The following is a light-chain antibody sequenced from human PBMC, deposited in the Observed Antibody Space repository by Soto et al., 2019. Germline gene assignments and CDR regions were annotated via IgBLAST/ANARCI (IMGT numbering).Light chain of an antibody. CDR3: SSHTISSALQV. Sequence: QSVLTQPASVSGSPGQSITISCTGTISDFVVYNYVSWYQQHAGKAPKLMIYGVSNRPSGVSNRFSGSKSGNTASLTISGLQADDEADYYCSSHTISSALQVFGTGTKGTVL. J-gene: IGLJ1*01. CDR1: ISDFVVYNY. CDR2: GVS. V-gene: IGLV2-14*01.